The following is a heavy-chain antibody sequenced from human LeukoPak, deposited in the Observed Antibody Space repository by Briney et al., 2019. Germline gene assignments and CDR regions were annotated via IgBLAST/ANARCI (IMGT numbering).Heavy chain of an antibody. D-gene: IGHD3-3*01. CDR3: ASGGYDPYAFDI. V-gene: IGHV3-23*01. CDR1: GFTFSSYD. J-gene: IGHJ3*02. Sequence: GGSLRLSCAASGFTFSSYDMSWVRQAPGQGLEWVSVISGGGSSTYYADSVKGRFTISRDNSKNTLYLQMNSLRAEDTAVYYCASGGYDPYAFDIWGQGTMVTVSS. CDR2: ISGGGSST.